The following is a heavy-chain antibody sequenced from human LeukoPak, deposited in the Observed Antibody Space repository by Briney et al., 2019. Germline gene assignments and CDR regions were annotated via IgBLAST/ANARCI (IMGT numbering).Heavy chain of an antibody. CDR2: ISWNSGSI. Sequence: GGSLRLSCAASGFTFDDYAMHWVRQAPGKGLEWVSGISWNSGSIGYADPVKGRFTISRDNAKNSLYLQMNSLRAEDTALYYCAKSPPSLAVAGPFDYWGQGTLVTVSS. V-gene: IGHV3-9*01. D-gene: IGHD6-19*01. CDR3: AKSPPSLAVAGPFDY. J-gene: IGHJ4*02. CDR1: GFTFDDYA.